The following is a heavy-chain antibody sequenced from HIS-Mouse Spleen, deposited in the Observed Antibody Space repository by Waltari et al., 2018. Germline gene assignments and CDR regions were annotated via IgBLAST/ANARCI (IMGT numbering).Heavy chain of an antibody. CDR3: AREIPYSSSWYDWYFDL. V-gene: IGHV4-39*07. Sequence: QLQLQESGPGLVKPSETLSLTCTVSGGTISSSSYYWGWIRQPPGKGLVWIGSSYYSWGTYYNPSLKSRVTISVDTSKNQFSQKLSSVTAADTAVYYCAREIPYSSSWYDWYFDLWGRGTLVTVSS. CDR1: GGTISSSSYY. D-gene: IGHD6-13*01. J-gene: IGHJ2*01. CDR2: SYYSWGT.